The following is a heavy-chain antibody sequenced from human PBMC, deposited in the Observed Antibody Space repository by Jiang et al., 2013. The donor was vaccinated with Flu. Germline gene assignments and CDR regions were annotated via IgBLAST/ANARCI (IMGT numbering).Heavy chain of an antibody. D-gene: IGHD6-19*01. J-gene: IGHJ4*02. CDR2: IMPIFGTA. V-gene: IGHV1-69*05. Sequence: GAEVKKPGSSVKISCRTSGGSFSSHGIGWVRQAPGQGLEWMGGIMPIFGTANYAQKFLGRVTMTTDTSTSTAYMELRSLRSDDTAVYYCARDRGSGWYSIGYSDFWGQGTLVTVSS. CDR3: ARDRGSGWYSIGYSDF. CDR1: GGSFSSHG.